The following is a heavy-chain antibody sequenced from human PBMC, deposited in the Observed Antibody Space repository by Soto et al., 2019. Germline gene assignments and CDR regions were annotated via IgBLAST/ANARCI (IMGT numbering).Heavy chain of an antibody. CDR2: IYYSGST. V-gene: IGHV4-61*01. D-gene: IGHD3-16*02. Sequence: SETLSLTCTVSGGSVSSGSYYWSWIRQPPGKGLEWIGYIYYSGSTNYNPSLKSRVTISVDTSKNQFSLKLSSVTAADTAVYYCARGSLYDTPFDYWGQGTLVTVSS. J-gene: IGHJ4*02. CDR3: ARGSLYDTPFDY. CDR1: GGSVSSGSYY.